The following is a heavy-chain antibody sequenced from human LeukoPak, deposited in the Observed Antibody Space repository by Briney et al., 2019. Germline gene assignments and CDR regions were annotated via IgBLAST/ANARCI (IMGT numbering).Heavy chain of an antibody. V-gene: IGHV1-69*13. J-gene: IGHJ4*02. CDR3: ASSGDWRFDY. Sequence: SVKVSCKASGGTFSSYAISWVRQAPGQGLEWMGGIIPIFGTANYAQKFQGRVTITADESTSTAYMELSSLRSEDTAVYYYASSGDWRFDYWGQGTLVTVSS. D-gene: IGHD2-21*02. CDR2: IIPIFGTA. CDR1: GGTFSSYA.